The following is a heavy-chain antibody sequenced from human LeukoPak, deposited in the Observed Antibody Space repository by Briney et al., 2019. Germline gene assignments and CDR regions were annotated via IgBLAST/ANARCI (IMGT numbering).Heavy chain of an antibody. J-gene: IGHJ4*02. CDR3: ARDAYYYDSSGIPDFDY. V-gene: IGHV3-48*04. CDR1: GFTFSSYS. D-gene: IGHD3-22*01. CDR2: ISSSSSTI. Sequence: GGSLRLSCAASGFTFSSYSMNWVRQAPGKGLEWVSYISSSSSTIYYADSAKGRFTISRDNAKNSLYLQMNSLRAEDTAVYYCARDAYYYDSSGIPDFDYWGQGTLVTVSS.